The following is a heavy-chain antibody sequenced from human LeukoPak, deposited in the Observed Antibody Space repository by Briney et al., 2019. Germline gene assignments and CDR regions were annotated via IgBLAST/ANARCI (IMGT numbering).Heavy chain of an antibody. CDR2: ISGSGINT. CDR1: GFSFSTYA. Sequence: GGSLRLTCAASGFSFSTYAMSWVRQAPGKGLEWVSIISGSGINTYYADSVKGRFTIFRDNSKNTLYLQMNSLRAEDTAVYYCAKDRSWDTAMVTLDYWGQGTLVTVSS. CDR3: AKDRSWDTAMVTLDY. V-gene: IGHV3-23*01. J-gene: IGHJ4*02. D-gene: IGHD5-18*01.